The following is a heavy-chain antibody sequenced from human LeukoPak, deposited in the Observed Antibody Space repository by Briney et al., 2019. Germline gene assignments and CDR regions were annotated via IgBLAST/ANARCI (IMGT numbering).Heavy chain of an antibody. J-gene: IGHJ6*02. D-gene: IGHD3-9*01. CDR3: ARAATYYDILTGAPGYYGMDV. CDR2: ISSSSSYT. CDR1: GFTFSDYY. Sequence: GGSLRLSCAASGFTFSDYYMSWIRQAPGKGLEWVSYISSSSSYTNYADSVKGRFTISRDNAKNSLYLQMNSLRAEDTAAYYCARAATYYDILTGAPGYYGMDVWGQGTTVTVSS. V-gene: IGHV3-11*05.